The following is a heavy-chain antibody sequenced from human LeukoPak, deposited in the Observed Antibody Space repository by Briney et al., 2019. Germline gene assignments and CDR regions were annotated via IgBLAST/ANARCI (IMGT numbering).Heavy chain of an antibody. D-gene: IGHD6-13*01. CDR2: ISSSGSTI. V-gene: IGHV3-48*03. Sequence: PGGSLRLSCAASGFTFSSYEMNWVRQAPGKGLEWVSYISSSGSTIYYADSVKGRFTISRDNAKNSLYLQMNSLRAEDTAVYYCARPSSSWNFGAFDIWGQGTMATVSS. CDR3: ARPSSSWNFGAFDI. CDR1: GFTFSSYE. J-gene: IGHJ3*02.